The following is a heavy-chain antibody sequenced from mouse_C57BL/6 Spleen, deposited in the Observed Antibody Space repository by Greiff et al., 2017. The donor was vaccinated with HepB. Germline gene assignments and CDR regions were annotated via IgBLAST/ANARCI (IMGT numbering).Heavy chain of an antibody. CDR2: ISSGSSTI. CDR1: GFTFSDYG. Sequence: EVQGVESGGGLVKPGGSLKLSCAASGFTFSDYGMHWVRQAPEKGLEWVAYISSGSSTIYYADTVKGRFTISRDNAKNTLILQMTSLRSEDTAMYYCARGGYYGSSSAMDYWGQGTSVTVSS. J-gene: IGHJ4*01. V-gene: IGHV5-17*01. D-gene: IGHD1-1*01. CDR3: ARGGYYGSSSAMDY.